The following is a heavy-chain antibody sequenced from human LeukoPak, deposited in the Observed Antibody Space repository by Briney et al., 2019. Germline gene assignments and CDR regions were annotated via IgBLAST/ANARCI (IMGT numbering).Heavy chain of an antibody. CDR3: AKWLTATQMFSPSHCSDC. J-gene: IGHJ4*02. V-gene: IGHV3-23*01. CDR2: ISDSGYRT. CDR1: GVTFSSYA. Sequence: GGSLRLSCAASGVTFSSYAMNWVRQAPGKGLEWVSAISDSGYRTYYADSVKGRFTISRDNSKNTLYLQMNSLRAEDTAIYYCAKWLTATQMFSPSHCSDCWGQGTLVTVSS. D-gene: IGHD3-10*02.